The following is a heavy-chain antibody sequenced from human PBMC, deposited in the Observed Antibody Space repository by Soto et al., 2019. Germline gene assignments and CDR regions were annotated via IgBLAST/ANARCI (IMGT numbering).Heavy chain of an antibody. CDR1: GFTFSNYP. J-gene: IGHJ4*02. CDR3: ARRV. Sequence: GGSLRLSCATSGFTFSNYPMNWVRQAPGKGLEWVSGISAGGDTTYYADSVKGRFTIFRDNSKNSVSLQMNSLRVEDTAVYYCARRVWGQGTLVTVPS. CDR2: ISAGGDTT. V-gene: IGHV3-23*01.